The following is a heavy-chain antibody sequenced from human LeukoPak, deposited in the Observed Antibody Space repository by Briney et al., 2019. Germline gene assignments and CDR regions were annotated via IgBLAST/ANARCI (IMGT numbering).Heavy chain of an antibody. CDR1: GFTFSSYA. CDR2: ISGSGGST. V-gene: IGHV3-23*01. CDR3: AKAVNDWFDP. Sequence: GGSLRLSCAASGFTFSSYAMSSVPQAPGKGLEWVSAISGSGGSTYYADSVKGRFTISRDNSKNTLYLQMKSLRAEDTAVYYCAKAVNDWFDPWGQGTLVTVSS. D-gene: IGHD4-23*01. J-gene: IGHJ5*02.